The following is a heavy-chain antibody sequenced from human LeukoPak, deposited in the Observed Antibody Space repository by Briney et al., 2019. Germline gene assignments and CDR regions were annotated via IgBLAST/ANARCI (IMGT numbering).Heavy chain of an antibody. CDR2: MNPNSGNT. Sequence: ASVKISCKASGYTFTSYDINWVRQATGQGPEWMGWMNPNSGNTGYAQKFQGRVTMTRNTSISTAYMELSSLRSEDTAVYYCARASRVSPCGGDCYSKHWGQGTLVTVSS. J-gene: IGHJ4*02. CDR1: GYTFTSYD. CDR3: ARASRVSPCGGDCYSKH. V-gene: IGHV1-8*01. D-gene: IGHD2-21*02.